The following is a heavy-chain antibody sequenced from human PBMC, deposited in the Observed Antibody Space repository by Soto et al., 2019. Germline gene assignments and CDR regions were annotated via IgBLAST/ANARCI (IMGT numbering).Heavy chain of an antibody. J-gene: IGHJ4*02. CDR1: GGSISSSSYY. Sequence: SETLSVTCPVAGGSISSSSYYWGWIRQPPGKGLEWIGSIYYSGSTYYNPSLKSRVTISVDTSKNQFSLKLSSVTAADTAVYYCATRSLLYSSSLTALDYWGQGTLVTVSS. D-gene: IGHD6-6*01. V-gene: IGHV4-39*01. CDR3: ATRSLLYSSSLTALDY. CDR2: IYYSGST.